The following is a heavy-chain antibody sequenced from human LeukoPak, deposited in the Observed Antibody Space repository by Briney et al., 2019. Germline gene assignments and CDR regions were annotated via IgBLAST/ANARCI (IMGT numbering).Heavy chain of an antibody. CDR1: GSSISSGSY. CDR3: ARTTEAHSWQTRYYSYYMDV. D-gene: IGHD6-13*01. J-gene: IGHJ6*03. CDR2: IDHSGST. Sequence: SETLSLTCTVAGSSISSGSYWGWIRQPPGKGLEWIGSIDHSGSTYYNPSLKSRVTISVDTSKTQFSLKLSSVTAADTAVYYCARTTEAHSWQTRYYSYYMDVWGKGTTVTVSS. V-gene: IGHV4-38-2*02.